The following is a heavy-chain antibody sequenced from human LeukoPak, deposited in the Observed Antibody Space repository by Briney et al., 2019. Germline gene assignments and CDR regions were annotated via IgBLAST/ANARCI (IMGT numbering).Heavy chain of an antibody. J-gene: IGHJ3*02. CDR1: GFTFHNYA. CDR3: AKQFGDYVGGAFDI. D-gene: IGHD2-21*01. CDR2: VSGSGANT. V-gene: IGHV3-23*01. Sequence: PGGSLRLSCAASGFTFHNYAMSWARQAPGKGLEWDSVVSGSGANTYYADFVKGRFTTSRDNSKNTMFLQMNSLRAEDTAIYYCAKQFGDYVGGAFDIWGQGTMVIVSS.